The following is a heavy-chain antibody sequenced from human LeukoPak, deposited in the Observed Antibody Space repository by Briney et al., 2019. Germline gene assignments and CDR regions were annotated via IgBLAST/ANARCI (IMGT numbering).Heavy chain of an antibody. Sequence: GGSLRLSCAASGFTFTDAWMSWVRQAPGKGLEWVAVISYDGSNKYYADSVKGRFTISRDNSKNTLYLQMNSLRAEDTVVYYCARAGLWLAYFDYWGQGTLVTVSS. CDR1: GFTFTDAW. D-gene: IGHD6-19*01. CDR2: ISYDGSNK. V-gene: IGHV3-30*03. J-gene: IGHJ4*02. CDR3: ARAGLWLAYFDY.